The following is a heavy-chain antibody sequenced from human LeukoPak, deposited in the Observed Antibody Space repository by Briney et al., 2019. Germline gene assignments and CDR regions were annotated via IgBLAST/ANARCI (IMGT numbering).Heavy chain of an antibody. CDR2: INPSGDNT. D-gene: IGHD5-12*01. J-gene: IGHJ5*02. V-gene: IGHV1-46*01. CDR3: ARDNSVGDSAWWFDP. CDR1: GYTFTNNF. Sequence: ASVNVSCKSSGYTFTNNFMHWVRQAPGQGLEWMGIINPSGDNTWYAQKFQGRVTMTRDMATSTDYMEVSSLRSEDTAVYYCARDNSVGDSAWWFDPWGQGTLVTVSS.